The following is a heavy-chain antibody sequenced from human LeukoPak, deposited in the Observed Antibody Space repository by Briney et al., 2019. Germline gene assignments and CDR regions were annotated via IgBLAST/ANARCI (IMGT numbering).Heavy chain of an antibody. CDR1: GGSICSYF. Sequence: SETLSLTCAVSGGSICSYFWSWIRQPPGKGLEWIAYIYYSGSTNYNPSLMGRVTISVDTSRNQFSLKLSSVTAADTAVYYCARGVPTSYYYESAAYYFDYWGQGTLVTVSS. V-gene: IGHV4-59*01. D-gene: IGHD3-22*01. J-gene: IGHJ4*02. CDR2: IYYSGST. CDR3: ARGVPTSYYYESAAYYFDY.